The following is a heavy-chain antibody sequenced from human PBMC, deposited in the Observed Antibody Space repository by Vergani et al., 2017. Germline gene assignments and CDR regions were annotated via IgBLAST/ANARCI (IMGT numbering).Heavy chain of an antibody. D-gene: IGHD5-18*01. CDR2: IYPGDSDT. V-gene: IGHV5-51*01. J-gene: IGHJ4*02. CDR1: GYSFTSYW. Sequence: EVQLVPSGAEVKTPGEPLMISCKGSGYSFTSYWIGWVRQMPGKGLEWMGIIYPGDSDTRYSPSFQGQVTISADKSISTAYLQWSSLKASDTAMYYCARRLHVDTAMVDYWGQGTLVTVSS. CDR3: ARRLHVDTAMVDY.